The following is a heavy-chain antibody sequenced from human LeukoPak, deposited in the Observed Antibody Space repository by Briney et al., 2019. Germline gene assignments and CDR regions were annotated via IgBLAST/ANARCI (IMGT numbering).Heavy chain of an antibody. Sequence: ASVKVSCKASGYTFTSYGISWVRQALGQGLEWMGRISAYNGNTNYAQKLQGRVTMTTDTSTSTAYMELRSLRSDDTAVYYCARDFFGVDFGGNNAFDIWGQGTMVTVSS. CDR2: ISAYNGNT. CDR1: GYTFTSYG. CDR3: ARDFFGVDFGGNNAFDI. D-gene: IGHD3-3*01. J-gene: IGHJ3*02. V-gene: IGHV1-18*01.